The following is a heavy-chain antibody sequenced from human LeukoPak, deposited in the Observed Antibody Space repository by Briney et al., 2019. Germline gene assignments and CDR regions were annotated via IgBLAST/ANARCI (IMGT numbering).Heavy chain of an antibody. CDR1: GFTFSSYE. CDR2: ISGSGSTI. CDR3: ARLRYDFVWGSFDY. J-gene: IGHJ4*02. D-gene: IGHD3-16*01. Sequence: GGSLRLSCAASGFTFSSYEMNWVRQAPGKGLEWVSYISGSGSTIYYADSVKGRFTISRDNAKNSLYLQMNSLRAEDTAVYYCARLRYDFVWGSFDYWGQGTLVTVSS. V-gene: IGHV3-48*03.